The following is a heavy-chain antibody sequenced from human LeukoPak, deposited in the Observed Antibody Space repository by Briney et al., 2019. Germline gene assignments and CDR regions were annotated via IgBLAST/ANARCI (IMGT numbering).Heavy chain of an antibody. J-gene: IGHJ3*02. CDR1: GYTFTGYY. V-gene: IGHV1-2*02. D-gene: IGHD4-17*01. CDR2: INPNSGGT. Sequence: ASVKVYCKASGYTFTGYYMHWVRQAPGQGLEWMGWINPNSGGTNYAQKFQGRVTMTRDTSISTAYMELSRLGSDDTAAYYCARESNYGDYGVNAFDIWGQGTMVTVSS. CDR3: ARESNYGDYGVNAFDI.